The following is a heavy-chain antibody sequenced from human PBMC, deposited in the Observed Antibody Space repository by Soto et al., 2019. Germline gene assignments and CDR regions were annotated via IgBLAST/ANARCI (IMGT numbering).Heavy chain of an antibody. CDR3: ARAEFNSVWFPFDS. V-gene: IGHV4-30-4*01. CDR2: IYYTGST. CDR1: GVSSNSGDNF. D-gene: IGHD6-19*01. J-gene: IGHJ4*02. Sequence: PSETLSLTCTVSGVSSNSGDNFWSWIRQPPGKGLEWMGYIYYTGSTYYNPSLNRRITMSVDMSKNQFSLRLTSVTAADTALYFCARAEFNSVWFPFDSWGQGAPVTVSS.